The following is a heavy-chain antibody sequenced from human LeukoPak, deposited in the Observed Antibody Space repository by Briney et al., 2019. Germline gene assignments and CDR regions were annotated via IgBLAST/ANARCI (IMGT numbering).Heavy chain of an antibody. CDR1: GFSLCTSQVA. V-gene: IGHV2-5*02. CDR3: AHKPAQLTYFDP. CDR2: TYWGDDK. J-gene: IGHJ5*02. Sequence: SGPTLVKPTETLTLTCTFSGFSLCTSQVAVGWIRQPPGKALEFLALTYWGDDKRYSPSLKTRLTITKDTSKDQVVLTMTNMDPVDTATYYCAHKPAQLTYFDPWGQGTLVTVSS. D-gene: IGHD1-1*01.